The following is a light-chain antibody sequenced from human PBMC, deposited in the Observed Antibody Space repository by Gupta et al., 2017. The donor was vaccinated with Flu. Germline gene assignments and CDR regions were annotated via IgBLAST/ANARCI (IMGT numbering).Light chain of an antibody. CDR1: SSNIGINY. Sequence: QSVLTQPPSLSPAPEQKVTISCSGISSNIGINYVSRYQQVPGTAPQLLIYDNDKRPSGIPDRFSGSKSGTSATLGITGLQTGDEADYYCGTWDNSLSAVVFGGGTKLAVL. V-gene: IGLV1-51*01. J-gene: IGLJ2*01. CDR2: DND. CDR3: GTWDNSLSAVV.